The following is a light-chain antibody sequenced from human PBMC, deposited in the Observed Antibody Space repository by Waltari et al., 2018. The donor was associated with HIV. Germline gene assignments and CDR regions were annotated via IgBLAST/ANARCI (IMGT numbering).Light chain of an antibody. J-gene: IGLJ1*01. V-gene: IGLV2-14*01. CDR2: EVN. Sequence: QSALTQPASVSGSPGQSITISCTGTSSDVGGYNNVSWYQQHPGKAPKLMIYEVNNRPSGVSNRFSGSKSGNTASLTISGLQAEDEADYSCSSYTSSSTYVFGTGTKVTVL. CDR3: SSYTSSSTYV. CDR1: SSDVGGYNN.